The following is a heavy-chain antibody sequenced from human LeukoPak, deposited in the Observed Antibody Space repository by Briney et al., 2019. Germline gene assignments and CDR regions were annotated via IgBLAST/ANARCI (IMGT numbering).Heavy chain of an antibody. CDR1: GYTFTGYY. Sequence: ASVKDSCKASGYTFTGYYMHWVRQAPGQGLEWMGWINPNSGGTNYAQKFQGRVTMTRDTSISTAYMELSRLRSDDTAVYYCARSSSGWYFLFDYWGQGTLVTVSS. V-gene: IGHV1-2*02. J-gene: IGHJ4*02. CDR3: ARSSSGWYFLFDY. CDR2: INPNSGGT. D-gene: IGHD6-19*01.